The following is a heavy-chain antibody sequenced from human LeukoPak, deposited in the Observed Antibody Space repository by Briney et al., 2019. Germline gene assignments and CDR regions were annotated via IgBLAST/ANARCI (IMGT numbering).Heavy chain of an antibody. CDR2: INPSGGST. Sequence: GASVKVSCKASGYTFTNYYMHWVRQAPGQGLEWMGIINPSGGSTSYAQKFQGRVTMTRDMSTSTVYMELSSLRSEDTAVYYCARALIVVVTAGAFDIWGQGTMVTVSS. D-gene: IGHD2-21*02. J-gene: IGHJ3*02. V-gene: IGHV1-46*01. CDR3: ARALIVVVTAGAFDI. CDR1: GYTFTNYY.